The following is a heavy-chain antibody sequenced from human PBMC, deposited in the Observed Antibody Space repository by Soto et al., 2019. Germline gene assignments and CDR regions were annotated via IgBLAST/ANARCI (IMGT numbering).Heavy chain of an antibody. CDR2: ISYDGSNK. CDR3: AKADPDWYFDL. Sequence: QVPLVESGGGVVQPGRSLRLSCAASGFTFSSYGMHWVRQAPGKGLEWVAVISYDGSNKYYADSVKGRFTISRDNSKNTLYLQMNSLRAEDTAVYYCAKADPDWYFDLWGRGTLVTVSS. CDR1: GFTFSSYG. J-gene: IGHJ2*01. V-gene: IGHV3-30*18.